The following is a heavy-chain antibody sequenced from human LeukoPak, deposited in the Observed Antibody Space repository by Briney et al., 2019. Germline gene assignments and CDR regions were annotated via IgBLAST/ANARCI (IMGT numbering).Heavy chain of an antibody. CDR3: ARTAWNYFGSGNYYAPDY. Sequence: GGSLRLSCAASGFVLNNYDMHWVRQAPGRGLEWVAGMWYDESNRYYADSVKGRFTISRDTSRNTLYLQMNSLRVDDTAIYYCARTAWNYFGSGNYYAPDYWGQGTLVTVSS. CDR1: GFVLNNYD. J-gene: IGHJ4*02. D-gene: IGHD3-10*01. CDR2: MWYDESNR. V-gene: IGHV3-33*01.